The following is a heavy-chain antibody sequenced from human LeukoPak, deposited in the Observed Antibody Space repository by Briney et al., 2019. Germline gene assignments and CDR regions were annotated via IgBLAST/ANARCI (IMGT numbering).Heavy chain of an antibody. CDR1: GFTFSTYG. Sequence: GGSLRLSCAASGFTFSTYGMHWVRQAPGKGLEWVAFIRYAGSNKYDADSVKGQFTISRDNSKNTLYLQMNSLRAEDTAVYYCAKEGSSRPFDYWGQGTLVTVSS. V-gene: IGHV3-30*02. D-gene: IGHD6-6*01. CDR3: AKEGSSRPFDY. CDR2: IRYAGSNK. J-gene: IGHJ4*02.